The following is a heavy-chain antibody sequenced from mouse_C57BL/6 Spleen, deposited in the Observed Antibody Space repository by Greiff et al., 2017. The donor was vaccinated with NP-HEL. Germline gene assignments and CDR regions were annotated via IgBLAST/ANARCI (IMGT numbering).Heavy chain of an antibody. Sequence: VQLQQPGAELVRPGSSVKLSCKASGYTFTSYWMHWVKQRPIQGLEWIGNIDPSDSETHYNQKFKDKATLTVDKSSSTAYMQLSSLTSEDSAVYYWARQGYYGSSYDAMDYWGQGTSGTVSS. CDR2: IDPSDSET. D-gene: IGHD1-1*01. V-gene: IGHV1-52*01. CDR1: GYTFTSYW. J-gene: IGHJ4*01. CDR3: ARQGYYGSSYDAMDY.